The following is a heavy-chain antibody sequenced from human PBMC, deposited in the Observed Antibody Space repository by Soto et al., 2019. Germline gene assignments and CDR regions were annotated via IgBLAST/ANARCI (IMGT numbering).Heavy chain of an antibody. CDR1: GFTFSSYG. Sequence: SLRLSCAASGFTFSSYGMHWVRQAPGKGLEWVAVIRYDGSNKYYADSVKGRFTISRDNSKNTLYLQMNSLRAEDTAVYYCARGGYCGGDCYSSGRFWYYYGMDVWGQGTTVTVSS. V-gene: IGHV3-33*01. J-gene: IGHJ6*02. CDR3: ARGGYCGGDCYSSGRFWYYYGMDV. CDR2: IRYDGSNK. D-gene: IGHD2-21*02.